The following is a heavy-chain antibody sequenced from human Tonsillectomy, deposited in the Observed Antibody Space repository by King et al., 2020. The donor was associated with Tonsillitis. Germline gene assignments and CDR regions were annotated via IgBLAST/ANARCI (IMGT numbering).Heavy chain of an antibody. V-gene: IGHV1-18*01. CDR3: ARAEYYYVSSGYPRPYYFDY. CDR2: ISAYNGNT. D-gene: IGHD3-22*01. Sequence: VQLVESGAEVKKPGASVKVSCKASGYTFTSYGISWVRQAPGQGLEWMGWISAYNGNTNYAQKLQGRVTMTTDTSTSPAYMEQGSLRSDDTAVYYCARAEYYYVSSGYPRPYYFDYWGQGTLVTVSS. CDR1: GYTFTSYG. J-gene: IGHJ4*02.